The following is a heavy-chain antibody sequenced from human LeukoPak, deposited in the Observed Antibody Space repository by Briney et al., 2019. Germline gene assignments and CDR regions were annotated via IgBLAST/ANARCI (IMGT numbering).Heavy chain of an antibody. D-gene: IGHD6-13*01. CDR1: GGSISSGGYY. Sequence: PSQTLSLTCTVSGGSISSGGYYWSWIRQHPGKGLEWIGYIYYSGSTYYNPSLKSRVTISVDTSKNQFSLKLSSVTAADTAVYYCARAEKKLVLGRSVVFDYWGQGTLVTVSS. CDR3: ARAEKKLVLGRSVVFDY. V-gene: IGHV4-31*03. J-gene: IGHJ4*02. CDR2: IYYSGST.